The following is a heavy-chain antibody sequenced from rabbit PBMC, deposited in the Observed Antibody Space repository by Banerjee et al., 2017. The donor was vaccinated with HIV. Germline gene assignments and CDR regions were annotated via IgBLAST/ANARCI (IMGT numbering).Heavy chain of an antibody. Sequence: QEQLEESGGDLVKPEGSLTLTCTASGFSFSSSYYMCWVRQAPGKGLEWIACIYTGSSGSTHYESWAKGRFTISKTSSTTVTLQMTSLTAADTATYFCARGWSYYNLWGPGTLVTVS. CDR2: IYTGSSGST. D-gene: IGHD1-1*01. CDR3: ARGWSYYNL. J-gene: IGHJ4*01. CDR1: GFSFSSSYY. V-gene: IGHV1S45*01.